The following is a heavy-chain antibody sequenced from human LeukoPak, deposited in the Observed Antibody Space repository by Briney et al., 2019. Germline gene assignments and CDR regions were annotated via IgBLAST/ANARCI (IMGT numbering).Heavy chain of an antibody. J-gene: IGHJ4*02. CDR2: IYSGGST. CDR3: ARDGVATPYSSGWYHFDY. V-gene: IGHV3-66*01. CDR1: GFTVSSSY. D-gene: IGHD6-19*01. Sequence: GGSLRLSCAASGFTVSSSYMSWVRQAPGKGLEWVSVIYSGGSTYYADSVKGRFTISRDNAKNSLYLQMNSLRAEDTAVYYCARDGVATPYSSGWYHFDYWGQGTLVTVSS.